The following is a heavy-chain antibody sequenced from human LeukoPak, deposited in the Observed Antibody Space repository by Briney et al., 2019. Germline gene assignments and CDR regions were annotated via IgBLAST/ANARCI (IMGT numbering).Heavy chain of an antibody. Sequence: PSETLSLTCTVSGGSISSYYWRWIRQPPGKGLEWIGYIYYSGSTNYNPSLKSRVTISVDTSKNQFSLKLSSVTAADTAVYYCARGFQQLASLWGQGTLVTVSS. CDR2: IYYSGST. D-gene: IGHD6-13*01. J-gene: IGHJ4*02. CDR3: ARGFQQLASL. V-gene: IGHV4-59*01. CDR1: GGSISSYY.